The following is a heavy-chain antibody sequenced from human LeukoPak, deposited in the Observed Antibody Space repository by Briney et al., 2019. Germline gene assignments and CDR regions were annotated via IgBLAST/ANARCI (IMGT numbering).Heavy chain of an antibody. V-gene: IGHV3-23*01. CDR2: VRGSGGST. J-gene: IGHJ4*02. CDR3: AKDSHSGAYFVS. D-gene: IGHD1-26*01. CDR1: GFTFSSYD. Sequence: GGSLRLSCAASGFTFSSYDMSWVRQAPGKGLEWVSAVRGSGGSTYDADSVKGRFTISRDNSKSTLFLRMNSLRAEDTAVYYCAKDSHSGAYFVSWGRGTLVTVSS.